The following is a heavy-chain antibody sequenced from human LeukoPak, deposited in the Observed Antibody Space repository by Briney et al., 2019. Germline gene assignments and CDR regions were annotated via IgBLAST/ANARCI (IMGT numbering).Heavy chain of an antibody. V-gene: IGHV1-69*04. D-gene: IGHD3-22*01. Sequence: SVKVSCKASGGTFSSYAISWVRQAPGQGLEWMGRIIPILGIANYAQKFQGRVTITADKSTSTAYMELSSLRSEDTAVYYCARVGGYYYDSRVYFDYWGQGTLVTASS. CDR3: ARVGGYYYDSRVYFDY. J-gene: IGHJ4*02. CDR2: IIPILGIA. CDR1: GGTFSSYA.